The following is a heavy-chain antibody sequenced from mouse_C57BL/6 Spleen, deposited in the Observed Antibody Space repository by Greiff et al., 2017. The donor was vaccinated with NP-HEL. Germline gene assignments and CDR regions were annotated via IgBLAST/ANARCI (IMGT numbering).Heavy chain of an antibody. CDR1: GYSFTGYY. Sequence: DVKLQESGPELVKPGASVKISCKASGYSFTGYYMHWVKQSSEKSLEWIGEINPSTGGTSYNQKFKGKATLTVDKSSSTAYMQLKSLTSEDSAVYYCTITTVVPFDYWGQGTTLTVSS. J-gene: IGHJ2*01. CDR3: TITTVVPFDY. CDR2: INPSTGGT. D-gene: IGHD1-1*01. V-gene: IGHV1-43*01.